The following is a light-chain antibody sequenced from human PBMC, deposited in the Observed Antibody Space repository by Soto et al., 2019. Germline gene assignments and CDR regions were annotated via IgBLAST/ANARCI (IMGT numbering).Light chain of an antibody. V-gene: IGLV2-11*01. CDR2: DVS. CDR1: SSDVGGYTY. J-gene: IGLJ1*01. Sequence: QSALTQPRSVSGSPGQSVTISCTGTSSDVGGYTYVSWYQQHPGKAPKLMIYDVSKRSSGVPDRLSGSKSGNTASLTISGLQAEDEADYYCCSYAGSYTRVFGNGTKLTVL. CDR3: CSYAGSYTRV.